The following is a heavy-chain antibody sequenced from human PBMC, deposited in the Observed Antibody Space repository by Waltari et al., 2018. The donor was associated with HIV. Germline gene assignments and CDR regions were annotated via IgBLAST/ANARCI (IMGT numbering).Heavy chain of an antibody. CDR3: ARDRPDTAMVPYFDY. CDR2: ISSSSSYI. Sequence: EVQLVESGGGLVKPGGSLRLSCAASGFTFSSYSMNWVRQAPGKGLEWVSSISSSSSYIYYADSVKGRFTISRDNAKNSLYLQMNSLRAEDTAVYYCARDRPDTAMVPYFDYWGQGTLVTVSS. V-gene: IGHV3-21*01. CDR1: GFTFSSYS. D-gene: IGHD5-18*01. J-gene: IGHJ4*02.